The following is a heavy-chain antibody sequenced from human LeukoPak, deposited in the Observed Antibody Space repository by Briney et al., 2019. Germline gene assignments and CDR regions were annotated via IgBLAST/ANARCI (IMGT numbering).Heavy chain of an antibody. V-gene: IGHV3-15*01. J-gene: IGHJ1*01. D-gene: IGHD3-22*01. CDR1: GFTFRDAW. CDR3: TTDQFIYYDSSGYYYKTEYFQH. CDR2: IKSKTDGGTT. Sequence: PGGSLRLSCAASGFTFRDAWMSWVRQAPGKGLEWVGRIKSKTDGGTTDYAAPVKGRFTISRDDSKNTLYLKMNGLKTEDTAVYYCTTDQFIYYDSSGYYYKTEYFQHWGQGTLVTVSS.